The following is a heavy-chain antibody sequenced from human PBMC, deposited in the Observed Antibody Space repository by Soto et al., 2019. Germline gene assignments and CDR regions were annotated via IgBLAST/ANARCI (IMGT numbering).Heavy chain of an antibody. D-gene: IGHD7-27*01. J-gene: IGHJ4*02. V-gene: IGHV1-3*01. CDR1: GYTFTSYD. CDR2: SNAGYGNT. CDR3: ARDTGDGTFDF. Sequence: ASGKVSCNASGYTFTSYDINWVRQAPGQRLEWMGWSNAGYGNTKSSQKFQDRVTISRDTSASTAYMELTSLRSEDTAVYYCARDTGDGTFDFWGQGTLVTVSS.